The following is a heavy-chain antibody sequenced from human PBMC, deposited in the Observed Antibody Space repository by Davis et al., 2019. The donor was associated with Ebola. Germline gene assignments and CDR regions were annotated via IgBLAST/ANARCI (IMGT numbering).Heavy chain of an antibody. V-gene: IGHV5-51*01. CDR1: GNSFTSYW. CDR2: IYTGDSDT. J-gene: IGHJ3*02. CDR3: ASLRRTITGLDDGFDI. Sequence: GGSLRLSCKDSGNSFTSYWIGWVRQMPGKGLEWTGIIYTGDSDTRYSPSFRGQVTISADKSIRTAYLQWSSLKASDTAMYYCASLRRTITGLDDGFDIWGQGTMVTVSS. D-gene: IGHD1-20*01.